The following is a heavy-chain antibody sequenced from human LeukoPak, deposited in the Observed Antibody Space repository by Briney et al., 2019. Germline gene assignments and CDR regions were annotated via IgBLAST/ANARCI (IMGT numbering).Heavy chain of an antibody. CDR1: GYTFTSYD. Sequence: EASVKVSCKASGYTFTSYDINWVRQATGQGLEWMGWMNPNSGNTGYAQKFQGRVTMTRNTSISTAYMELSSLRSEDTAVYYCARGLTGDQRHNWFDPWGQGTLVTVSS. D-gene: IGHD7-27*01. J-gene: IGHJ5*02. V-gene: IGHV1-8*01. CDR2: MNPNSGNT. CDR3: ARGLTGDQRHNWFDP.